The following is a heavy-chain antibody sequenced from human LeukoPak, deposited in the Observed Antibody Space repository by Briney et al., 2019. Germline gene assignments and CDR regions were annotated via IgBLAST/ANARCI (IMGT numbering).Heavy chain of an antibody. CDR2: ISGSGGST. V-gene: IGHV3-23*01. D-gene: IGHD5-24*01. J-gene: IGHJ4*02. CDR3: AKDRYGPYPH. CDR1: VFTFSNYA. Sequence: PGGSLRLSCAASVFTFSNYAMSWVRQAPWKGQEWVSAISGSGGSTYYVDSVKGRFTISRDNSKNTLYLQMNSLRAEDTAVYYCAKDRYGPYPHWGQGTLVTVSS.